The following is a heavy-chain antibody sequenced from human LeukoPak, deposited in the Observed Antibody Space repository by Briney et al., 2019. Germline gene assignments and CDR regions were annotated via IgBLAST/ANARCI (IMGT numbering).Heavy chain of an antibody. V-gene: IGHV4-39*02. Sequence: PSETLSLTCTVSGGSISSSSYYWGWIRQPPGKGLEWIGSIYYSGSTYYNPSLKSRVTISVDTSKNQFSLKLSSVTAADTAVYYCAREGAGDYYDSSGYYEVGIDYWGQGTLVTVSS. CDR3: AREGAGDYYDSSGYYEVGIDY. D-gene: IGHD3-22*01. J-gene: IGHJ4*02. CDR1: GGSISSSSYY. CDR2: IYYSGST.